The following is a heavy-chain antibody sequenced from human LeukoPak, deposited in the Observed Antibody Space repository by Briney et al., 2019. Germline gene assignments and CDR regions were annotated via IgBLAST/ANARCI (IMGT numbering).Heavy chain of an antibody. D-gene: IGHD5-18*01. CDR1: GFTFSTYW. V-gene: IGHV3-7*01. Sequence: GGSLRLSCAASGFTFSTYWMTWVRQAPGKGLEWVANIKQDGSEKYYVASVKGRFTISRDNAKNSLYLQMNSLRAEDTAVYYCARGRGNSYVWGQGTMVSVSS. CDR2: IKQDGSEK. J-gene: IGHJ3*01. CDR3: ARGRGNSYV.